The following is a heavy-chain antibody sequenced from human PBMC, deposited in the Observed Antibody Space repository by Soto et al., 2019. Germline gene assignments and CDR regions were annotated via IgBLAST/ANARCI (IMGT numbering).Heavy chain of an antibody. J-gene: IGHJ4*02. V-gene: IGHV4-31*03. CDR2: IYYSGST. Sequence: PAETLSLTCTVSGGSISSGGYYWVWIRQHPGKGLEWIGYIYYSGSTYYNPSLKSRVTISVDTSKNQFSLKLSSVTAADTAVYYCARGIPHYDSSGYYFDYWGQGTLVTV. D-gene: IGHD3-22*01. CDR3: ARGIPHYDSSGYYFDY. CDR1: GGSISSGGYY.